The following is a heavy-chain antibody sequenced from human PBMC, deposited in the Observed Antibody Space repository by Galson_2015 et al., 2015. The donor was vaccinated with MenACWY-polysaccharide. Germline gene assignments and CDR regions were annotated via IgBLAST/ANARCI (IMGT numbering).Heavy chain of an antibody. D-gene: IGHD6-13*01. J-gene: IGHJ3*02. Sequence: SLRLSCAASGIRFSGSGMHWVRQAPGKGLEWVAVIQYDGTNKVYADSVKGRFTIPRDNSKNTLYLEMNSLRAEDTAVYYCAREGSRIVFHAFDTWGQGTMVTASS. V-gene: IGHV3-33*01. CDR2: IQYDGTNK. CDR3: AREGSRIVFHAFDT. CDR1: GIRFSGSG.